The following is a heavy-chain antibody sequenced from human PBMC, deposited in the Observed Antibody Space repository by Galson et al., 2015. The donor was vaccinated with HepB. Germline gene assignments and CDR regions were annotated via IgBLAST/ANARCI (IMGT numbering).Heavy chain of an antibody. CDR3: ARANAYCGGDCYAPLDFDY. D-gene: IGHD2-21*01. J-gene: IGHJ4*02. CDR1: GYTFTSYG. V-gene: IGHV1-18*01. Sequence: SCKASGYTFTSYGISWVRQAPGQGLEWMGWISAYNGNTNYAQKLQGRVTMTTDTSTSTAYMELRSLRSDDTAVYYCARANAYCGGDCYAPLDFDYWGQGTLVTVSS. CDR2: ISAYNGNT.